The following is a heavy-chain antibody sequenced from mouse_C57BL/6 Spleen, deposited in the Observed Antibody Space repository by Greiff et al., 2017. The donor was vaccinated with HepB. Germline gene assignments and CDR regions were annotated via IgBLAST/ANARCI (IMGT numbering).Heavy chain of an antibody. CDR2: IDPEDGDT. Sequence: EVQLQQSGAELVRPGASVKLSCTASGFNIKDYYMHWVKQRPEQGLEWIGRIDPEDGDTEYAPKFQGKATMTADTSSNTAYLQLSSLTSEDTAVYCCALLSDGYPAWFAYWGQGTPVTVSA. CDR1: GFNIKDYY. J-gene: IGHJ3*01. CDR3: ALLSDGYPAWFAY. D-gene: IGHD2-3*01. V-gene: IGHV14-1*01.